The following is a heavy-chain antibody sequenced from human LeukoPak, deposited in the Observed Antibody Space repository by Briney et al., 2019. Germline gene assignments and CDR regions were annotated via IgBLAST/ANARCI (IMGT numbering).Heavy chain of an antibody. Sequence: GGSLRLSCTASGYTFSDYSMNWVRQAPGQGLDWVSSISSRSAYISYADSVKGRFTISRDNAKNSLYLEMNSLRAEDTAVYFCVRDRSGSYPYYFDFWGQGTLVTASS. CDR2: ISSRSAYI. J-gene: IGHJ4*02. CDR1: GYTFSDYS. CDR3: VRDRSGSYPYYFDF. D-gene: IGHD1-26*01. V-gene: IGHV3-21*01.